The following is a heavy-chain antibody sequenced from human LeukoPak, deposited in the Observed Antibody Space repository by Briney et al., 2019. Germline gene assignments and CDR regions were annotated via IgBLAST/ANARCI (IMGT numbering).Heavy chain of an antibody. CDR3: ARYSSSWPEYFQH. V-gene: IGHV3-21*01. CDR2: ISSSSSYI. J-gene: IGHJ1*01. D-gene: IGHD6-13*01. CDR1: GFTFDDYG. Sequence: PGGSLRLSCAASGFTFDDYGMSWVRQAPGKGLEWVSSISSSSSYIYYADSVKGRFTISRDNAKNSLYLQMNSLRAEDTAVYYCARYSSSWPEYFQHWGQGTLVTVSS.